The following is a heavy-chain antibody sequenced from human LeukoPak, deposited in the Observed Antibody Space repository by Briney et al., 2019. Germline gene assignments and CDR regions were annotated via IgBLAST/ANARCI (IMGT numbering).Heavy chain of an antibody. Sequence: GGSLRLSCAASGFTVSSNYMSWVRQAPGKGLEWVSVIYSGGSTYYADSVKGRFTISRDNSKNTLYLQMNSLRAEDTAVYYCAKDRQVYYDFWSALFDYWGQGTLVTVSS. D-gene: IGHD3-3*01. CDR3: AKDRQVYYDFWSALFDY. V-gene: IGHV3-53*01. CDR2: IYSGGST. J-gene: IGHJ4*02. CDR1: GFTVSSNY.